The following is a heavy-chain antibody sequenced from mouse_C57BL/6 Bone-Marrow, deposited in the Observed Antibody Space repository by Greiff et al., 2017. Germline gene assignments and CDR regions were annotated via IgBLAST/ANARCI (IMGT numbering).Heavy chain of an antibody. Sequence: VKLQQPGAELVKPGASVKMSCKASGYTFTSYWITWVKQRPGQGLEWIGDIYPGSGSTNYNEKFKSKATLTVYTSSSTAYMQLSSLTSEDSAVYYCHYYGSSYDYWGQGTTLTVSS. CDR3: HYYGSSYDY. J-gene: IGHJ2*01. CDR1: GYTFTSYW. CDR2: IYPGSGST. V-gene: IGHV1-55*01. D-gene: IGHD1-1*01.